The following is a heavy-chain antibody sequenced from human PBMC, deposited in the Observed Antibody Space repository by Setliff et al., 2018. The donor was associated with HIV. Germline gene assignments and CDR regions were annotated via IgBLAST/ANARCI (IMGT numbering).Heavy chain of an antibody. V-gene: IGHV4-31*03. D-gene: IGHD4-17*01. CDR2: IYYSGST. J-gene: IGHJ4*02. CDR3: ARDFLRSGYFDS. Sequence: SETLSLTCTVSGDSLSSDYYYWTWISQHPEKGLEWVGYIYYSGSTLYNPSLRSRLSMSVDTSKNQFPLELSSVTAADTAVYFCARDFLRSGYFDSWGQGKLVTVSS. CDR1: GDSLSSDYYY.